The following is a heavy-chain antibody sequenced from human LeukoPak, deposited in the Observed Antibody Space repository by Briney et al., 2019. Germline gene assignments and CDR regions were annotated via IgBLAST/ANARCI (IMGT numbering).Heavy chain of an antibody. Sequence: GGSLRLSCAASGFTFGSFAMSWVRQAPGKGLEWVSAISGGGGTTYYADSVKGRFTLSRDNSKSTLYLQMNSLRAEDTALYYCAHHRGSLDSNTEHFQHWGQGTLVMVSS. D-gene: IGHD1-26*01. J-gene: IGHJ1*01. V-gene: IGHV3-23*01. CDR1: GFTFGSFA. CDR2: ISGGGGTT. CDR3: AHHRGSLDSNTEHFQH.